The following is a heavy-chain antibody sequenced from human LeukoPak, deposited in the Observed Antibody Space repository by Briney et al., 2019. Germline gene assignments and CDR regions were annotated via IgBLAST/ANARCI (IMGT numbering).Heavy chain of an antibody. D-gene: IGHD6-19*01. Sequence: ASVKVSCKASGYTFTSYYMHWVRQAPGQGLEWMGIINPSGGSSSYAPKFQGRVTMTRDTCTSTVYMELSSLRSEDTAVYYCARDRDSSGWTNWFDPWGQGTLVTVSS. CDR3: ARDRDSSGWTNWFDP. V-gene: IGHV1-46*01. CDR1: GYTFTSYY. J-gene: IGHJ5*02. CDR2: INPSGGSS.